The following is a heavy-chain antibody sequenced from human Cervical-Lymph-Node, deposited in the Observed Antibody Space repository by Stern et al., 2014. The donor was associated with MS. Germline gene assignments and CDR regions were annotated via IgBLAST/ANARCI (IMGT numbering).Heavy chain of an antibody. CDR2: MSYDGSNK. D-gene: IGHD6-19*01. CDR1: GFTFSSYG. CDR3: TKKPAGPVAASFDI. V-gene: IGHV3-30*18. Sequence: QLVQSGGGVVQPGRSLRLSCAASGFTFSSYGMHWVRQAPGKGLEWVAVMSYDGSNKYYADSVKGRFTISRDNSKNTLYLQMNSLRPEDTAVYYCTKKPAGPVAASFDIWGQGTMVTVSS. J-gene: IGHJ3*02.